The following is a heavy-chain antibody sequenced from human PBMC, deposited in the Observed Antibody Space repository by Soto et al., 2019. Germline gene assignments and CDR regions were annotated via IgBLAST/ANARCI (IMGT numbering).Heavy chain of an antibody. D-gene: IGHD5-18*01. V-gene: IGHV4-39*01. CDR2: IYYSGST. CDR3: ARHQPRGYSYGFGLDY. Sequence: PSETLSLTCTVSCDSISSASYYWGWIRQPPGKGLEWIGSIYYSGSTYYNPSLKSRVTISVDTSKNQFSLKLSSVTAADTAVYYCARHQPRGYSYGFGLDYWGQGTLVTVSS. J-gene: IGHJ4*02. CDR1: CDSISSASYY.